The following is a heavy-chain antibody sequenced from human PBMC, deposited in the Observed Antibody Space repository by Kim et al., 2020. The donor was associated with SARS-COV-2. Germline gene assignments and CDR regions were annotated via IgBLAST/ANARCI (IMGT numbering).Heavy chain of an antibody. CDR2: IWYDGSNK. J-gene: IGHJ3*02. V-gene: IGHV3-33*08. D-gene: IGHD3-10*01. Sequence: GGSLRLSCAASGFTFSSYGMHWVRQAPGKGLEWVAVIWYDGSNKYYADSVKGRFTISRDNSKNTLYLQMNSLRAEDTAVYYCARERGDGSGSYRDAFDIWGQGTMVTVSS. CDR1: GFTFSSYG. CDR3: ARERGDGSGSYRDAFDI.